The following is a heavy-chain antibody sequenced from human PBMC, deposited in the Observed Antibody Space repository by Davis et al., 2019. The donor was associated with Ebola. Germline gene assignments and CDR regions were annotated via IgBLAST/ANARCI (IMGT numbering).Heavy chain of an antibody. CDR1: GYTFTNYY. CDR2: INPSGGST. V-gene: IGHV1-46*01. CDR3: ARDRCSGGSCYLGGTPPDY. Sequence: AASVKVSCKASGYTFTNYYMHWVRQAPGQGLEWMGIINPSGGSTTYAQKFQGRVTMTRDTSTSTVYMELSSLRSEDTAVYYCARDRCSGGSCYLGGTPPDYWGQGTLVTVSS. D-gene: IGHD2-15*01. J-gene: IGHJ4*02.